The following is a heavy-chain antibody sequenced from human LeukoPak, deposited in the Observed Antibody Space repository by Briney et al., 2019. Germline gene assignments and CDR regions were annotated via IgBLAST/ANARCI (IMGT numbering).Heavy chain of an antibody. CDR3: TRDSSYGSGGYWWFDP. CDR1: GFTFSSYA. J-gene: IGHJ5*02. Sequence: GGSLRLSCAASGFTFSSYAMTWVRQAPGKGLEWVSGISGSGGGTYYTDSVKGRFTISRDNSKNTLYLQMNSLRAEDTALYYCTRDSSYGSGGYWWFDPWGQGTLVTVSS. V-gene: IGHV3-23*01. D-gene: IGHD3-10*01. CDR2: ISGSGGGT.